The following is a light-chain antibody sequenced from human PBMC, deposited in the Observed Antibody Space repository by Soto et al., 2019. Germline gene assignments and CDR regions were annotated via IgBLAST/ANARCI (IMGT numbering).Light chain of an antibody. J-gene: IGKJ5*01. CDR1: QDINKN. CDR3: QQYDSLPIT. Sequence: DIQMTQSPSSLSASVGDRVTITCQASQDINKNLIWYQQKPGKAPKILIYAASTLATGVPSRFSGSGSGTDFTFTISRLQPEDIATYYCQQYDSLPITFGQGTRLEIK. CDR2: AAS. V-gene: IGKV1-33*01.